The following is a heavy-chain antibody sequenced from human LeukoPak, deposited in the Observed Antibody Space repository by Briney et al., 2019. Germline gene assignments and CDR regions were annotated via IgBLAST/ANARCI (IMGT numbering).Heavy chain of an antibody. D-gene: IGHD6-25*01. CDR3: ARVGYPATGNFDY. J-gene: IGHJ4*02. CDR2: IYSGGST. V-gene: IGHV3-53*01. CDR1: GFTVSSNY. Sequence: RPGGSLRLSCAASGFTVSSNYMSWVRQAPGKGLEWVSVIYSGGSTYYADSVKGRFTISRDNSKNTLYLQMNSLRAEDTAVYYCARVGYPATGNFDYWGQGTLVTVSS.